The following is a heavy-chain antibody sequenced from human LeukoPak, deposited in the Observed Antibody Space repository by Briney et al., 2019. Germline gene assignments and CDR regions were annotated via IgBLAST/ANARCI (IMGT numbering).Heavy chain of an antibody. V-gene: IGHV3-48*04. D-gene: IGHD3-16*01. CDR1: GFNFSRYA. J-gene: IGHJ4*02. CDR2: IGGDGIA. Sequence: TGGSLRLSCAASGFNFSRYAMSWVRQAPGKGLEWISYIGGDGIAFYADSVKGRFTASKDDARKSMYLQMNSLRVEDTAVYYCAKDRANWAIDDWGQGTQVTVSS. CDR3: AKDRANWAIDD.